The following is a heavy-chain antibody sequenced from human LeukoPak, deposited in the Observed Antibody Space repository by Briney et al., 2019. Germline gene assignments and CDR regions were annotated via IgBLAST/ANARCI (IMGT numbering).Heavy chain of an antibody. Sequence: ASVKVSCKASGYTFTGYYMHWVRQAPGQGLEWMGWINPNSGGTKYAQKLQGRVTMTTDTSTSTAYMELRSLRSDDTAVYYCARGGRWELPRPYAFDIWGQGTMVTVSS. CDR1: GYTFTGYY. D-gene: IGHD1-26*01. V-gene: IGHV1-2*02. CDR3: ARGGRWELPRPYAFDI. CDR2: INPNSGGT. J-gene: IGHJ3*02.